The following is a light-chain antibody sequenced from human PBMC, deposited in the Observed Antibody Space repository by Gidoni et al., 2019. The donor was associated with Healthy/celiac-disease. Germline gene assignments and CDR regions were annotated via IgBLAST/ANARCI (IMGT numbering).Light chain of an antibody. CDR2: DAS. Sequence: DIQMTPSPSSLSASVGDRVTITCQASQDISNYLNWYQQKPGKAPKLLIYDASNLETGVPSRFSGSGSGTDFTFTISSLQPEDIATYYCQQYDNLLITFGQGTRLEIK. CDR1: QDISNY. J-gene: IGKJ5*01. CDR3: QQYDNLLIT. V-gene: IGKV1-33*01.